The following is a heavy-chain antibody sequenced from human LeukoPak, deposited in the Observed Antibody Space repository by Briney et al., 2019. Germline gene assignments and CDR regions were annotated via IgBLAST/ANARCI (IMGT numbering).Heavy chain of an antibody. V-gene: IGHV1-2*02. Sequence: ASVKVSCKASGYTFTGYYMHWVRQAPGQGLEWMGWINPNSAGTNYAQKFQGRVTMTRDTSISTAYMELSRLRSDDTAVYYCARGGYDFWSGYYRNFDYWGQGTLVTVSS. CDR2: INPNSAGT. D-gene: IGHD3-3*01. J-gene: IGHJ4*02. CDR1: GYTFTGYY. CDR3: ARGGYDFWSGYYRNFDY.